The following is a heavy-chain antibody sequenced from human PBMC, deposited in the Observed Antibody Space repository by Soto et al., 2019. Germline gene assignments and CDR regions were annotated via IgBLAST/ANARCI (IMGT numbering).Heavy chain of an antibody. CDR1: GGSISSRNW. Sequence: QVQLQESGPGLVKPSGTLSLTCAVSGGSISSRNWWSWVRQPPGKGLEWIGEIYHSGSTNGIPSLKSRVTISVYKAENQFSLKLSSVTAADTAVYYCARVLGNDAFDIWGQGTMVTVSS. V-gene: IGHV4-4*02. D-gene: IGHD3-3*02. J-gene: IGHJ3*02. CDR3: ARVLGNDAFDI. CDR2: IYHSGST.